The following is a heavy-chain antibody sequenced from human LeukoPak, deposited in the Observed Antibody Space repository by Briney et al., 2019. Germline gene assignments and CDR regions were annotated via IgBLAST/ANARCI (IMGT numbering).Heavy chain of an antibody. D-gene: IGHD3-9*01. V-gene: IGHV3-48*03. J-gene: IGHJ4*02. CDR1: GFTFDDYA. Sequence: GGSLRLSCAVSGFTFDDYAMHWVRQVPGKGLEWVSYISSSGSTIYYADSVKGRFTISRDNAKNSLYLQMNSLRAEDTAVYYCARVRYFDWLGPFDYWGQGTLVTVSS. CDR2: ISSSGSTI. CDR3: ARVRYFDWLGPFDY.